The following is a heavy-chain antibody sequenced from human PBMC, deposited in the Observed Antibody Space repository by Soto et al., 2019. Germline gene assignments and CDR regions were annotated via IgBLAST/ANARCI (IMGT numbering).Heavy chain of an antibody. CDR2: IYSGGST. Sequence: GGSLILSCAASGFTVSSYYMSWVRQATGKGLEWVSVIYSGGSTYYADSVKGRFTISRDNSKNTLYLQMNSLRAEDTAVYYCAREVPPVADCISTSCYPYYYYYGMDVWGQGTTVTVSS. CDR3: AREVPPVADCISTSCYPYYYYYGMDV. J-gene: IGHJ6*02. D-gene: IGHD2-2*01. CDR1: GFTVSSYY. V-gene: IGHV3-53*01.